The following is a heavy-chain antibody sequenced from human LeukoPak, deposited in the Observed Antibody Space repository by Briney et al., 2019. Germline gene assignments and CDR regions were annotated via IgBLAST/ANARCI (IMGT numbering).Heavy chain of an antibody. V-gene: IGHV4-59*08. Sequence: SETLSLTCTVSGGSISSHYWSWIRQPPGKGLEWIGYIYYSGSTNYNPSLKSRVTISVDTSKNQFSPKLSSVTAADTAVYYCARQEGIAVAGSRFDPWGRGTLVTVSS. CDR2: IYYSGST. J-gene: IGHJ5*02. CDR3: ARQEGIAVAGSRFDP. CDR1: GGSISSHY. D-gene: IGHD6-19*01.